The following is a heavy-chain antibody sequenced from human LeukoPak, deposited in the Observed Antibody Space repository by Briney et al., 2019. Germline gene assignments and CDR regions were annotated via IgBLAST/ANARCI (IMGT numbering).Heavy chain of an antibody. CDR2: IYSSGIT. Sequence: SQTLSLTCTVSGDSISSGGYYWSWIRQHPGKGLEWIGYIYSSGITHYNPSVKSRLTISVDTSKNQFSLKLSSVTAADTAVYYCARHKPTGSYPLEVWGQGTLVTVSS. D-gene: IGHD3-10*01. V-gene: IGHV4-31*03. CDR1: GDSISSGGYY. J-gene: IGHJ4*02. CDR3: ARHKPTGSYPLEV.